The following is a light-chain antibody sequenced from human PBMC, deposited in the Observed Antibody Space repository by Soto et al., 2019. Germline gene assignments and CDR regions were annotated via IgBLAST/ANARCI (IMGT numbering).Light chain of an antibody. J-gene: IGLJ3*02. Sequence: QSVLTQPASVSGSPGQSITISCTGTSSDVGGYNYVSRYQQHPGKAPKLMIYEVSNRPSGVSNRFFGSKSGNTASLTISGLQTEDEADYYCSSFTSINTWVFGGGTKLTVL. CDR2: EVS. CDR1: SSDVGGYNY. CDR3: SSFTSINTWV. V-gene: IGLV2-14*01.